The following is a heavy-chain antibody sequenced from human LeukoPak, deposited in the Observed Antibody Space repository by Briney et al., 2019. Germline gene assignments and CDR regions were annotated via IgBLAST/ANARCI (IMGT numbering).Heavy chain of an antibody. CDR3: ARDTTGDY. D-gene: IGHD4-17*01. V-gene: IGHV3-7*01. Sequence: PGGSLRLSCAASGFTFSHYWMHWVRQAPGKGLEWVANIKQDGSEKYYVDSVKGRFTISRDNAKNSVHLEMNSLRAEDTAVYYCARDTTGDYWGQGTLVTVSS. CDR1: GFTFSHYW. J-gene: IGHJ4*02. CDR2: IKQDGSEK.